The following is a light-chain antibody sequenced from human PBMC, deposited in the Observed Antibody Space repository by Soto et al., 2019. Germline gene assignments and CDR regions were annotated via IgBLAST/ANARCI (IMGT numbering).Light chain of an antibody. V-gene: IGKV3-15*01. CDR3: QQRSNWPRIT. J-gene: IGKJ5*01. CDR2: GAS. CDR1: QGVSRK. Sequence: DIVMTQSPATLSVAPGERVTFSCRASQGVSRKLAWYQHKPGQAPRLLISGASTGATGIPARFSGSGSGTEFTLTISSLEPEDFAVYYCQQRSNWPRITFGQRTRLEIK.